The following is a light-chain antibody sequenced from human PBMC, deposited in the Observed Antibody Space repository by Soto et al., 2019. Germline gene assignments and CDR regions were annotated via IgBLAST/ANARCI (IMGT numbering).Light chain of an antibody. CDR1: QSVSSY. CDR2: DAS. J-gene: IGKJ1*01. CDR3: QQRSNWPPWT. Sequence: EIVLTQSPATLSLSPGEIATLSCRASQSVSSYLSWYQQKPGQAPRILSYDASNRATGIPARFSGSDSGTHLSHTIRRLEPEDFAALYCQQRSNWPPWTFGQGTKVEIK. V-gene: IGKV3-11*01.